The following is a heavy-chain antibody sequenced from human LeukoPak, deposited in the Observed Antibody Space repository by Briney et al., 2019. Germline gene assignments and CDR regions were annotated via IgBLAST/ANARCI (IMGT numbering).Heavy chain of an antibody. CDR2: INHSGST. CDR1: GGSISSYY. D-gene: IGHD6-13*01. V-gene: IGHV4-34*01. CDR3: ARQGIAAAGSWFDP. J-gene: IGHJ5*02. Sequence: SETLSLTCTVSGGSISSYYWSWIRQPPGKGLEWIGEINHSGSTNYNPSLKSRVTISVDTSKNQFSLKLSSVTAADTAVYYCARQGIAAAGSWFDPWGQGTLVTVSS.